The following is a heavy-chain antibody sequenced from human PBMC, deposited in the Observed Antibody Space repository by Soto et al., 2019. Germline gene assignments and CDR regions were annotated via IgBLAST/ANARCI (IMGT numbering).Heavy chain of an antibody. CDR1: GYTFTSYG. J-gene: IGHJ3*02. D-gene: IGHD6-13*01. Sequence: ASVMVSCKASGYTFTSYGISWVRQAPGQGLEWMGWISAYNGNTNYAQKLQGRVTMTTDTSTSTAYMELRSLRSDDTAVYYCARDLSKAAAGPNDAFDIWGQGTMVTVSS. CDR3: ARDLSKAAAGPNDAFDI. CDR2: ISAYNGNT. V-gene: IGHV1-18*01.